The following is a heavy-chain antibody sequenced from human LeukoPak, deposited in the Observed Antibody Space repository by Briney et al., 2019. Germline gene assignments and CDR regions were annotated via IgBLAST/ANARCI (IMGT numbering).Heavy chain of an antibody. V-gene: IGHV3-74*01. Sequence: GGSLRLSCAASGFTFSTSWMHWVRQAPGKGLVWVSRINSDGTTIDYADSVKGRFTISRDDSKNTLYLQMNSLKTEDTAVYYCSTDEWTWGQGTLVSVSS. CDR3: STDEWT. CDR2: INSDGTTI. CDR1: GFTFSTSW. D-gene: IGHD3-3*01. J-gene: IGHJ4*02.